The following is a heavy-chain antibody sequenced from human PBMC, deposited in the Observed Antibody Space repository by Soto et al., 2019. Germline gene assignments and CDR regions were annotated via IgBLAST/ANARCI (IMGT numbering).Heavy chain of an antibody. CDR1: GYTFTNYA. CDR3: AWAIWYRGNYYFDQ. Sequence: QVQLVQSGAEEKKPGASVMVSCKASGYTFTNYAIHWLRQAPGQRLEWMGWINAGDGNLKYSQKFQGRVTIMRDTSASTAYMALSGLRSEDTAVYFCAWAIWYRGNYYFDQWGRGTLVTVSA. J-gene: IGHJ4*02. CDR2: INAGDGNL. V-gene: IGHV1-3*05. D-gene: IGHD1-26*01.